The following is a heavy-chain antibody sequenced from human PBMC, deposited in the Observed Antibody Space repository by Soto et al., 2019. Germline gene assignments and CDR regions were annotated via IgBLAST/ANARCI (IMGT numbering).Heavy chain of an antibody. D-gene: IGHD3-9*01. J-gene: IGHJ4*02. CDR2: IYYSGST. Sequence: SETLSLTCTVSGGSISSYYWSWIRQPPGKGLEWIGYIYYSGSTNYNPSLKSRVTISVDTSKNQFSLKLSSVTAADTAVYYCARFNHVLRYFDWLYYFDYWGQGTLVTVSS. V-gene: IGHV4-59*13. CDR1: GGSISSYY. CDR3: ARFNHVLRYFDWLYYFDY.